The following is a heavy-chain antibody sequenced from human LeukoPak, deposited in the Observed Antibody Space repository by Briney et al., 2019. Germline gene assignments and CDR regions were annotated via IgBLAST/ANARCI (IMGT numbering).Heavy chain of an antibody. Sequence: GGSLRLSCAASGFTFSSYGMHWVRQAPGKGLEWVAFIRYDGSNKYYADSVKGRFTISRDNSKNTLYLQMNSLRAEDTAVYYCARGRKYTSGYRVTELGSGYSDYWGQGTLVTVSS. CDR1: GFTFSSYG. D-gene: IGHD5-18*01. CDR3: ARGRKYTSGYRVTELGSGYSDY. J-gene: IGHJ4*02. V-gene: IGHV3-30*02. CDR2: IRYDGSNK.